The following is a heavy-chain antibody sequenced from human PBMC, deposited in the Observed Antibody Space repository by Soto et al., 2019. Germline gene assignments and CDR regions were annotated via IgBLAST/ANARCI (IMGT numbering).Heavy chain of an antibody. CDR2: FDPEDGET. CDR1: GYTLTELS. Sequence: ASVKVSCKVSGYTLTELSMHWVRQAPGKGLEWMGGFDPEDGETIYAQKFQGRVTMTEDTSTDTAYMELSSLRSEDTAVYYCKGRQMGPPGYYYGMDVWGQGTTVTVSS. V-gene: IGHV1-24*01. J-gene: IGHJ6*02. CDR3: KGRQMGPPGYYYGMDV. D-gene: IGHD3-16*01.